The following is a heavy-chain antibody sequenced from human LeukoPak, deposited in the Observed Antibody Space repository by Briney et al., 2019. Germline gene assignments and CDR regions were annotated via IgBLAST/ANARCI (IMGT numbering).Heavy chain of an antibody. D-gene: IGHD3-22*01. Sequence: AETLSLTCSVSGDSIHSTGYYWSWIRQPPGKGLEWIGYIYHSGSTQYNPSLRGRVTISIDKSKNQFSLKLSSVTAADTAVYYCARDAPSIYYDSSGYFDYWGQGTLVTVSS. V-gene: IGHV4-30-2*01. CDR1: GDSIHSTGYY. CDR2: IYHSGST. CDR3: ARDAPSIYYDSSGYFDY. J-gene: IGHJ4*02.